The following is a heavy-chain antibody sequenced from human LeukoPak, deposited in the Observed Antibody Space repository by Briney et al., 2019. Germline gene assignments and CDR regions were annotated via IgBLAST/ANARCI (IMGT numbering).Heavy chain of an antibody. CDR1: GYTFTTYA. Sequence: ASVKVSCKTSGYTFTTYAVSWVRQAPGQGLEWMGWIHAYNGNTKYSQKLQGRVTITTDTSTSTTYMELSSLRTEDTAVYYCAIGRGGDWDAFDIWGLGTMVTVSS. J-gene: IGHJ3*02. V-gene: IGHV1-18*01. CDR3: AIGRGGDWDAFDI. CDR2: IHAYNGNT. D-gene: IGHD2-21*01.